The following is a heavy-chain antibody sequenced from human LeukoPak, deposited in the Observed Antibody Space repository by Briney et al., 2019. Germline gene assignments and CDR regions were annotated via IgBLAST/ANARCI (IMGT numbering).Heavy chain of an antibody. D-gene: IGHD3-9*01. J-gene: IGHJ4*02. Sequence: PSETLSLTCTVSGGSISSSDYYWGWIRRPPGKGLEWIGTRFYSGSTYYNPSLKSRITISLNMSKKQFSLSLSSVTAADTAVYYCARAEYDILTGPPYFDYWGQGTLVTVSS. V-gene: IGHV4-39*07. CDR1: GGSISSSDYY. CDR2: RFYSGST. CDR3: ARAEYDILTGPPYFDY.